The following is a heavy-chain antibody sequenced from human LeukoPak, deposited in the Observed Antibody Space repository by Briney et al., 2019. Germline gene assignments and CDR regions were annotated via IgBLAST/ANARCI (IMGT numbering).Heavy chain of an antibody. D-gene: IGHD5-18*01. Sequence: TETLSLTCAVYGGSFSGYYWSWIRQPPGKGLEWIGEINHSGSTNYNPPLKSRVTISVDTSKNQFSLKLSSVTAADTAVYYCARGPQTAEWIQLWLRGWFDPWGQGTLVTVSS. J-gene: IGHJ5*02. CDR3: ARGPQTAEWIQLWLRGWFDP. V-gene: IGHV4-34*01. CDR1: GGSFSGYY. CDR2: INHSGST.